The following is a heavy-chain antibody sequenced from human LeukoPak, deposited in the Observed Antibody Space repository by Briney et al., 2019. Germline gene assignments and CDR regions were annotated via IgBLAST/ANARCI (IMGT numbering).Heavy chain of an antibody. Sequence: PSETLSLTCTVSGYSISSGYYWGWIRQPPGKGLEWIGYIYYSGSTNYNPSLKSRVTISVDTSKNQSSLKLSSVTAADTAVYYCARLGYCSGGSCYTYNWFDPWGQGTLVTVSS. CDR1: GYSISSGYY. CDR2: IYYSGST. J-gene: IGHJ5*02. CDR3: ARLGYCSGGSCYTYNWFDP. D-gene: IGHD2-15*01. V-gene: IGHV4-61*01.